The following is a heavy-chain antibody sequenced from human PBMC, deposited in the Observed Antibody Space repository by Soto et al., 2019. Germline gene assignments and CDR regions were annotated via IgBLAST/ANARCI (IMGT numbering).Heavy chain of an antibody. V-gene: IGHV1-18*04. J-gene: IGHJ4*02. Sequence: ASVKVSCKASGISFINHYVHWVRQAPGQGLEWMGVISADSSNTNYALKLQGRVTMTTDTSTSTAYMELRSLRSDDTAVYYCARDRKVGVGAIAYWGQGTLVTV. D-gene: IGHD1-26*01. CDR1: GISFINHY. CDR3: ARDRKVGVGAIAY. CDR2: ISADSSNT.